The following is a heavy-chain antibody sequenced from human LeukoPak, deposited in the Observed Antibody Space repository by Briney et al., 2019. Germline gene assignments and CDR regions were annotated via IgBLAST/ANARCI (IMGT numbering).Heavy chain of an antibody. Sequence: SVKVSCKASGYTFTSYDINWVRQATGQGLEWMGGIIPIFGTANYAQKFQGRVTITADESTSTAYMELSSLRSEDTAVYYCARDRYSSGWYDYWGQGTLVTVSS. J-gene: IGHJ4*02. CDR3: ARDRYSSGWYDY. V-gene: IGHV1-69*13. D-gene: IGHD6-19*01. CDR2: IIPIFGTA. CDR1: GYTFTSYD.